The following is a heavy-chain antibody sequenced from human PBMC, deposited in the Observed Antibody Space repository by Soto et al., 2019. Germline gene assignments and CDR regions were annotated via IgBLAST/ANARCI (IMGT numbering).Heavy chain of an antibody. J-gene: IGHJ4*02. V-gene: IGHV3-21*01. D-gene: IGHD2-21*02. CDR3: ARDATAHLYDY. Sequence: GGSLRLSCAASGFTFSSYSMNWVRQAPGKGLEWVSSISSSSSYIYYADSVKGRFTISRDNAKSSLYLQMNSLRAEDTAVDYCARDATAHLYDYWGQGTLVTVSS. CDR1: GFTFSSYS. CDR2: ISSSSSYI.